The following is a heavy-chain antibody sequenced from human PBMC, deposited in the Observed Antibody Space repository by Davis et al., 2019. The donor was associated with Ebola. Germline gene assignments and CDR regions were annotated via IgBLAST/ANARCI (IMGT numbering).Heavy chain of an antibody. D-gene: IGHD3-10*01. CDR2: INHSGRT. Sequence: MPGGSLRLSCEVSGFNFDKSWMTWVRQPPGKGLEWIGDINHSGRTNYNPSLKSRVTISADMSKNQFSLRLTSVTAADTAVYYCARGVRGVMIIRYYFYMDVWGKGTTVTVSS. J-gene: IGHJ6*03. CDR1: GFNFDKSW. CDR3: ARGVRGVMIIRYYFYMDV. V-gene: IGHV4-34*01.